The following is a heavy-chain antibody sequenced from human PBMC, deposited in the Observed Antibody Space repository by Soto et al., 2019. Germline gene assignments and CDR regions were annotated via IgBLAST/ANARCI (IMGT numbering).Heavy chain of an antibody. V-gene: IGHV3-74*01. CDR1: GFTFSSYW. D-gene: IGHD5-12*01. J-gene: IGHJ4*02. Sequence: GGSLRLSCAASGFTFSSYWMHWVRQAPGKGLVWVSRIKGDGSETNYADSVKGRFTISRDNAKNTLYLQLNSLRAEDTAVYYCLRGNSGYGNFYYWGQGTRVTVSS. CDR2: IKGDGSET. CDR3: LRGNSGYGNFYY.